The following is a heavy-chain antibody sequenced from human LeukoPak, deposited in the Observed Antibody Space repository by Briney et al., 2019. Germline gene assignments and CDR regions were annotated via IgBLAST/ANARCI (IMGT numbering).Heavy chain of an antibody. CDR1: GFTFSNYA. D-gene: IGHD4-17*01. J-gene: IGHJ4*02. V-gene: IGHV3-23*01. CDR3: AKHYGDYRSFDY. Sequence: GGSLRPSCAASGFTFSNYAMSWVRQAPGKGLEWVSAIAPSGVTTYYADSVKGRFTISRDNSKSTLYLQMNSLRAEDTAVYYCAKHYGDYRSFDYWGQGTLVTVSS. CDR2: IAPSGVTT.